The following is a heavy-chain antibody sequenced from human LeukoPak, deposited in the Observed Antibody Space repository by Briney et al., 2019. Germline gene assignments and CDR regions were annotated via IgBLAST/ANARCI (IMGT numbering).Heavy chain of an antibody. CDR1: GFTFSSYA. Sequence: GGSLRLSCAASGFTFSSYAMNWVRQAPGKGLEWVGRIKSKTDGGTTDYAAPVKGRFTISRDDSKNTLYLQMNSLKTEDTAVYYCTSSGMTTVTLSGVEYYYYYMDVWGKGTTVTISS. CDR3: TSSGMTTVTLSGVEYYYYYMDV. J-gene: IGHJ6*03. CDR2: IKSKTDGGTT. V-gene: IGHV3-15*01. D-gene: IGHD4-11*01.